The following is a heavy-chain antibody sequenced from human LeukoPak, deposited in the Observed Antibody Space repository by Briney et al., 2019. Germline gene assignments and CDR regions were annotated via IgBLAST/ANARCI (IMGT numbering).Heavy chain of an antibody. CDR2: IYYSGST. D-gene: IGHD3-22*01. CDR3: ARGHPKAYYYDSSGAFDY. Sequence: SETLSLTCTVSGGSISSYYWSWIRQPPGKGLERIGYIYYSGSTNYNPSLKSRVTISVDTSKNQFSLKLSSVTAADTAVYYCARGHPKAYYYDSSGAFDYWGQGTLVTVSS. J-gene: IGHJ4*02. CDR1: GGSISSYY. V-gene: IGHV4-59*01.